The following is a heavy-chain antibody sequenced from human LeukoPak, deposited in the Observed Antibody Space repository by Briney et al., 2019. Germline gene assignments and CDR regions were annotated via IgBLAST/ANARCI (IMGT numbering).Heavy chain of an antibody. V-gene: IGHV3-23*01. CDR2: ISGSGGTT. D-gene: IGHD1-1*01. CDR3: ARVSTYYYYYMDV. Sequence: GGSLRLSCAASGFTFSSYAMTWVRQAPGKGLEWVSAISGSGGTTYYADSVKGRFTISRDNSWNTLYLQMNSLRADDTAVYYCARVSTYYYYYMDVWGKGTTVTVSS. CDR1: GFTFSSYA. J-gene: IGHJ6*03.